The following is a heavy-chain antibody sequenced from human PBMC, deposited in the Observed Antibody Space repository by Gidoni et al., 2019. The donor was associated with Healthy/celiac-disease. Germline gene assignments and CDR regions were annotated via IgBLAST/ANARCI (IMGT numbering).Heavy chain of an antibody. CDR3: AKRGSWGAYYYDSSGYSYYFDY. D-gene: IGHD3-22*01. Sequence: EVQLLESGGGLVQPGGSLRLSGAASGFTFISSAMSWVRQAPGKGLEWVSAISGSGGSTYYADSVKGRFTISRDNSKNTLYLQMNSLRAEDTAVYYCAKRGSWGAYYYDSSGYSYYFDYWGQGTLVTVSS. V-gene: IGHV3-23*01. J-gene: IGHJ4*02. CDR2: ISGSGGST. CDR1: GFTFISSA.